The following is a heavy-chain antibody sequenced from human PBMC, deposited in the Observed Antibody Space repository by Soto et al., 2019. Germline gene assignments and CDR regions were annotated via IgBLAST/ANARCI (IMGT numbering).Heavy chain of an antibody. Sequence: GASVKVSCKASGGTFSSYAISWVRQAPGQGLEWMGGIIPIFGTANYAQKFQGRVTITADEPTSTAYMELSSLRSEDTAVYYCARPAGKDDFWSGYYPYYYYYYGMDVWGQGTTVTVSS. CDR3: ARPAGKDDFWSGYYPYYYYYYGMDV. CDR1: GGTFSSYA. D-gene: IGHD3-3*01. V-gene: IGHV1-69*13. CDR2: IIPIFGTA. J-gene: IGHJ6*02.